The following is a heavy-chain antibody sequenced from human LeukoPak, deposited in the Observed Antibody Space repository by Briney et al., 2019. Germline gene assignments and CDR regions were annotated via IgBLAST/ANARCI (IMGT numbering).Heavy chain of an antibody. J-gene: IGHJ4*02. CDR1: GGSVSSGSYY. Sequence: SETLSLTCTVSGGSVSSGSYYWSWVRQPPGKGLEWIGYIYYSGSTNYNPSLKSRVTISVDTSKNQFSLKLSSVTAADTAVYYCARADTGYYFDYWGQGTLVTVSS. D-gene: IGHD5-18*01. V-gene: IGHV4-61*01. CDR3: ARADTGYYFDY. CDR2: IYYSGST.